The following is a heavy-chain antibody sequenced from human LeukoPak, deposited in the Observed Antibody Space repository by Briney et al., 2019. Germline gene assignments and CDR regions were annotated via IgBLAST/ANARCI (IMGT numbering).Heavy chain of an antibody. CDR2: ISSSGSAI. CDR1: GFTFSDYY. D-gene: IGHD4-11*01. Sequence: GGSLRLSCAASGFTFSDYYMSWIRQAPGKGLEWVAYISSSGSAIYYADSVKGRFTISRDNAKNSLYLQMNSLRAEDTAVYYCARTPATHTVTTTNWFDPWGQGTLVTVSS. CDR3: ARTPATHTVTTTNWFDP. V-gene: IGHV3-11*01. J-gene: IGHJ5*02.